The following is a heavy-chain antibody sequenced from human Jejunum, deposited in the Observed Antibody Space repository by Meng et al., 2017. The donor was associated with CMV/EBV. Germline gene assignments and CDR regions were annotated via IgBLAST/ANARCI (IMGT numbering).Heavy chain of an antibody. CDR1: GFSFRNFA. CDR3: DASDY. CDR2: ITGSGSRT. V-gene: IGHV3-23*01. Sequence: SCAPSGFSFRNFAMSWARQAPGKGLEWVATITGSGSRTHYADSVTGRFTISRDNSKNTLYLQINSLRVEDTAIYYCDASDYWGQGTQVTVSS. J-gene: IGHJ4*02. D-gene: IGHD6-6*01.